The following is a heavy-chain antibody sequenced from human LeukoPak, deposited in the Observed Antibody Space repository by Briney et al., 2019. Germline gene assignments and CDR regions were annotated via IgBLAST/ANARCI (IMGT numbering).Heavy chain of an antibody. D-gene: IGHD4/OR15-4a*01. CDR2: ISSSGSTI. Sequence: GGSLRLSCAASGFTFSDYYMSWIRQAPGKGLEWVSYISSSGSTIYYADSVKGRFTISRDNAKNSLYLQMNSLRAEDTAVYYCARVSSTSGPNYYYYYYHMDVWGKGTTVTVSS. CDR1: GFTFSDYY. CDR3: ARVSSTSGPNYYYYYYHMDV. J-gene: IGHJ6*03. V-gene: IGHV3-11*04.